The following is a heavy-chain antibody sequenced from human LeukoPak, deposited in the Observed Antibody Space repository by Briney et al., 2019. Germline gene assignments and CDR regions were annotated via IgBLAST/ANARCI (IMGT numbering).Heavy chain of an antibody. CDR1: GGSISSTSYS. J-gene: IGHJ4*02. Sequence: SETLSLTCTVSGGSISSTSYSWGWIRQPPGKGREWIGSLYSGGSPYYNPSLKSRVTISVDTSKNQFSLRLSSVTAADTAVYYCTRHRLVAGPYSFDYWGQGTLVTVSS. CDR3: TRHRLVAGPYSFDY. CDR2: LYSGGSP. V-gene: IGHV4-39*01. D-gene: IGHD6-19*01.